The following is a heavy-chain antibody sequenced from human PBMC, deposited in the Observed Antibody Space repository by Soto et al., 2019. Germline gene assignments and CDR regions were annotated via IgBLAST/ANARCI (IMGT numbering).Heavy chain of an antibody. CDR1: GCTFASYT. J-gene: IGHJ4*02. Sequence: GGSLILSCAASGCTFASYTLNSVRQAPGKGLEWVSAISGNGVHTYYADSVKGRFTVSRDNSKNTLHLQMNSLKAEDTAVYYCANLATRTVVATFSSYFDYWGQGTLVTVSS. CDR3: ANLATRTVVATFSSYFDY. V-gene: IGHV3-23*01. D-gene: IGHD5-12*01. CDR2: ISGNGVHT.